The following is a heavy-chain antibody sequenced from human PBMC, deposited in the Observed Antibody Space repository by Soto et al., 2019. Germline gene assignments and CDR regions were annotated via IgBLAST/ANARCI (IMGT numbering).Heavy chain of an antibody. Sequence: QVQLVQSGAEVKKPGSSVKVSCKASGGTFSSYTISWVRQAPGKGLEWMGRIIPILGIANYAQKFQGRVTITADKSTSTAYMELSSLRSEDTAVYYCARADRRLNWFDPWGQGTLVTVSS. CDR3: ARADRRLNWFDP. CDR1: GGTFSSYT. J-gene: IGHJ5*02. V-gene: IGHV1-69*02. CDR2: IIPILGIA.